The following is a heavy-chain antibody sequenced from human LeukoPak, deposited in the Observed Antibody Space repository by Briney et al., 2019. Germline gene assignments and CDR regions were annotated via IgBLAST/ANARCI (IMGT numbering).Heavy chain of an antibody. CDR1: GGSISSSSYY. CDR3: ARGGGGSWYVNIFDY. J-gene: IGHJ4*02. CDR2: IYYSGST. Sequence: SETLSLTCTVSGGSISSSSYYWGWIRQPPGKGLEWIGSIYYSGSTYYNPSLKSRVTISVDTSKNQFSLKLSSVTAADTAVYYCARGGGGSWYVNIFDYWGQGTLVTVSS. D-gene: IGHD6-13*01. V-gene: IGHV4-39*07.